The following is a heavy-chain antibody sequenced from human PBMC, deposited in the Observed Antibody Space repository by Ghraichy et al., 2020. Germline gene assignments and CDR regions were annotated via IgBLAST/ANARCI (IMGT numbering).Heavy chain of an antibody. CDR1: GFTFSSYA. J-gene: IGHJ4*02. V-gene: IGHV3-30-3*01. D-gene: IGHD3-16*02. CDR3: AALRGIYDYVWDSYRSDDDY. CDR2: LSSDRINK. Sequence: GESLNISCAASGFTFSSYAMHWVRQAPGKGLEWVAVLSSDRINKFYAGSVKGRFTISRDNSKSTLYLQMKSLRPEDTAVYYCAALRGIYDYVWDSYRSDDDYWGQGTLVTVSS.